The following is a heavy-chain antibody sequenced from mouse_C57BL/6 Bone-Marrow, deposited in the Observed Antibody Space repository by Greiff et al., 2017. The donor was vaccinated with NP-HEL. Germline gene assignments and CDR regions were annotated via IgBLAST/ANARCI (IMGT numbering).Heavy chain of an antibody. CDR2: INPGSGGT. CDR3: ERRDRYDYAMDY. Sequence: QVQLQQSGAELVRPGTSVKVSCKASGYAFTNYLIEWVKQRPGQGLEWIGVINPGSGGTNYNEKFKGKATLTADKSSSTAYMQLSSLTSEDSAVYFCERRDRYDYAMDYWGQGTSGTVSS. J-gene: IGHJ4*01. CDR1: GYAFTNYL. D-gene: IGHD1-3*01. V-gene: IGHV1-54*01.